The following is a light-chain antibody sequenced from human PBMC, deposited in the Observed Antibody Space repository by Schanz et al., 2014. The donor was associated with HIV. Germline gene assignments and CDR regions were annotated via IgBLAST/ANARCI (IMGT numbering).Light chain of an antibody. CDR3: QQCDSYPYT. CDR1: QDIRAR. V-gene: IGKV1-5*03. Sequence: DIQMTQSPSTLSASVGDRVTITCRASQDIRARLAWYQQKPGKAPSLLISKASGLGGGVPARFSGRGSGPEFALPISNLEPDDFATYYCQQCDSYPYTFGQGTKLDIK. J-gene: IGKJ2*01. CDR2: KAS.